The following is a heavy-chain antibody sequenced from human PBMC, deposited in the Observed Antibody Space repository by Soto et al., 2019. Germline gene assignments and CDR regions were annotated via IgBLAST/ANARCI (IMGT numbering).Heavy chain of an antibody. D-gene: IGHD3-16*02. CDR1: GFTFSGSA. CDR2: IEPNNYAT. J-gene: IGHJ4*02. Sequence: EVQLVESGGGLVQPGGSLKLSCAASGFTFSGSAMHWVRQASGKGLEWVGRIEPNNYATTYAASVEGRFTISRDDSKNAACLQMVRLETEDPAVYYCTRSESRGCYRSKGWGQGTLVTVSS. V-gene: IGHV3-73*02. CDR3: TRSESRGCYRSKG.